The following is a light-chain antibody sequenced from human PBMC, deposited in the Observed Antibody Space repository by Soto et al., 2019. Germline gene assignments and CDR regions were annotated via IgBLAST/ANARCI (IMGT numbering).Light chain of an antibody. J-gene: IGKJ3*01. CDR2: AAS. V-gene: IGKV3-15*01. CDR1: QSVGRN. CDR3: QEYSKWPLFT. Sequence: IVLTQSPATLSVSPGDRATLSCRASQSVGRNLAWYQQKPGQAPTLLIYAASTRATGLPARFSGSGSGTDFTLTISSLQSEDFAVYYCQEYSKWPLFTFGPGTRVDIK.